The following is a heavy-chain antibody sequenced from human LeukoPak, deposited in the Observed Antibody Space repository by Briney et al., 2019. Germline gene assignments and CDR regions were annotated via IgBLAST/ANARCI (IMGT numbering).Heavy chain of an antibody. D-gene: IGHD3-3*01. CDR2: IYYSGST. J-gene: IGHJ6*02. V-gene: IGHV4-31*03. CDR1: GGSISSGGYY. Sequence: SQTLSLTCTVSGGSISSGGYYWSWIRQHPGKGLEWIGYIYYSGSTYYNPSLKSRVTISVDTSKNQFSLKLSSVTAADTAVYYCASLWRRYYYYGMDVWGQGTTVTVSS. CDR3: ASLWRRYYYYGMDV.